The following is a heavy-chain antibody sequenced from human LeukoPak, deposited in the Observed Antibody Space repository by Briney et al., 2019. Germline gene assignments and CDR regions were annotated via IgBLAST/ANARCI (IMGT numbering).Heavy chain of an antibody. CDR2: INTNSGDT. CDR1: GYSFTGYY. V-gene: IGHV1-2*02. J-gene: IGHJ4*02. CDR3: ARVDYSSSSGPWDY. Sequence: ASVKVSCKASGYSFTGYYIHWVRQAPGPGLEWMGWINTNSGDTNYAQKFQGRVTMTRDTSISTAYMELSRLTSDDTAVYYCARVDYSSSSGPWDYWGQGTLVTVSS. D-gene: IGHD6-6*01.